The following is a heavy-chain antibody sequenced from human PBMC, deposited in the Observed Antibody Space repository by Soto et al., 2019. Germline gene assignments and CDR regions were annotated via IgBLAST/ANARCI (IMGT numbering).Heavy chain of an antibody. J-gene: IGHJ4*02. V-gene: IGHV3-11*01. Sequence: QVQLVESGGALVKPGGSLRLSCAASGFNFSDFYISWIRQAPGKGLEWVSFISATGETTYYAESVKGRFTISRDNAQKSLDLQMNSLRDEDTAMYYCGSQLQGSRRKYYFHFWGQGTLVTVSS. CDR1: GFNFSDFY. CDR2: ISATGETT. D-gene: IGHD1-26*01. CDR3: GSQLQGSRRKYYFHF.